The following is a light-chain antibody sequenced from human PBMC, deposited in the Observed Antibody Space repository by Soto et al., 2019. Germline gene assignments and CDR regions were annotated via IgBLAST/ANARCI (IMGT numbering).Light chain of an antibody. CDR3: QQYSNWPPVT. Sequence: ETVMTQSPATLSVSPGERATLPCRASQSVGSKVAWYQQKPGQAPSLLIYGASTRASGIPLRFSGSGSGTEFTLTISSLQSEDFAVYYCQQYSNWPPVTFGGGTKVDIK. CDR1: QSVGSK. J-gene: IGKJ4*01. V-gene: IGKV3-15*01. CDR2: GAS.